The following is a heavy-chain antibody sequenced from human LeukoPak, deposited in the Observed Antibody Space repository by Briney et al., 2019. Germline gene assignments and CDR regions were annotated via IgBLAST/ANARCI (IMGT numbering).Heavy chain of an antibody. CDR3: AREISGSYFSGRYYFDY. CDR2: IYYSGST. V-gene: IGHV4-59*11. D-gene: IGHD1-26*01. Sequence: SETLSLTCTVYGGSISSHYWSWIRQPPGKGLEWIGYIYYSGSTNYNPSLKSRVTISVDTSKNQFSLKLSSVTAADTAVYYCAREISGSYFSGRYYFDYWGQGTLVTVSS. J-gene: IGHJ4*02. CDR1: GGSISSHY.